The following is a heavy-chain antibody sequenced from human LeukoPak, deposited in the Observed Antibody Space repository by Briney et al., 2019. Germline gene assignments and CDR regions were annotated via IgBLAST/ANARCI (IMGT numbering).Heavy chain of an antibody. Sequence: GASVKVSCKASGYTFTGYYIHWVRQAPGQGLEWMGWINTNSGGTNYAQKFQGRVTMTRDTSISTAYMELSRLRSDDTAVYYCARKITMVRGAGYYYYGMDVWGQGTTVTVSS. CDR3: ARKITMVRGAGYYYYGMDV. V-gene: IGHV1-2*02. D-gene: IGHD3-10*01. CDR2: INTNSGGT. CDR1: GYTFTGYY. J-gene: IGHJ6*02.